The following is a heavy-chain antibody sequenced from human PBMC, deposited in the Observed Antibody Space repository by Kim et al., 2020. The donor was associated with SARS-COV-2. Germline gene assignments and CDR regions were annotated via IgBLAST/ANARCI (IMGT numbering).Heavy chain of an antibody. V-gene: IGHV4-59*01. J-gene: IGHJ4*02. CDR3: ASLYGSGSPFDY. Sequence: NVTPALKRRVTISVDTSKNQCSLKLSSVTAADTAVYYCASLYGSGSPFDYWGQGTLVTVSS. D-gene: IGHD3-10*01.